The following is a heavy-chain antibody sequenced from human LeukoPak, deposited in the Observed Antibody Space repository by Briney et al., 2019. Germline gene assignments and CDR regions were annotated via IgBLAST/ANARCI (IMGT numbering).Heavy chain of an antibody. D-gene: IGHD2-15*01. CDR1: GGSTGSDY. CDR3: ARSSWWFDP. V-gene: IGHV4-59*08. J-gene: IGHJ5*02. Sequence: PSETLSLTCTVSGGSTGSDYWSWIRQPPGKGLEWIAYVYYSGVTSYNPSLKSRVAISIDTSKNQFSLNLSSVTAADTAVYYCARSSWWFDPWGQGTLVTVSS. CDR2: VYYSGVT.